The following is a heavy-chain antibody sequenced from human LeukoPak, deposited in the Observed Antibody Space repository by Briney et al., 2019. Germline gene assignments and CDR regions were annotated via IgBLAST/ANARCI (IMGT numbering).Heavy chain of an antibody. Sequence: GGSLRLSCAASGFTFSSYWMHWVRQAPGKGLVWVSRIKSDGSSTSYADSVKGRFTISRDNAKNTLYLQMNSLRAEDTAVYYCAGLPAYYYDTSGFYFDYWGRGTLVTVSS. V-gene: IGHV3-74*01. CDR3: AGLPAYYYDTSGFYFDY. D-gene: IGHD3-22*01. CDR1: GFTFSSYW. J-gene: IGHJ4*02. CDR2: IKSDGSST.